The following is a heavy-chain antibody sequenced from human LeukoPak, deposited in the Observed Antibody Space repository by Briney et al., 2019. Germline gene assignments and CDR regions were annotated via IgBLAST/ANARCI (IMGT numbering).Heavy chain of an antibody. CDR3: ARVKILEWLFPDAFDI. Sequence: TSETLSLTCTVSGGSISSGGYYWSWIRQPPGKGLEWIGYIYYSGSTNYNPSLKSRVTMSVDTSKNQFSLKLSSVTAADTAVYYCARVKILEWLFPDAFDIWGQGTMVTVSS. V-gene: IGHV4-61*08. CDR1: GGSISSGGYY. CDR2: IYYSGST. J-gene: IGHJ3*02. D-gene: IGHD3-3*01.